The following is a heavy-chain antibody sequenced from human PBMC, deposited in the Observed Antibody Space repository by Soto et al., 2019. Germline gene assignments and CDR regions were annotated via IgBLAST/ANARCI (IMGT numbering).Heavy chain of an antibody. CDR1: GGSITSSSHF. CDR2: IYFTGNT. CDR3: AGQTFTIAAASYGRSNWFDP. Sequence: PSETLSLTCSASGGSITSSSHFWGWVRQPPGKGLEWIGTIYFTGNTYYTSSLKSRLTMSIDTSKNEFSLRLNSVTAADTAVYYCAGQTFTIAAASYGRSNWFDPWGPGTLVTVSS. D-gene: IGHD6-25*01. V-gene: IGHV4-39*01. J-gene: IGHJ5*02.